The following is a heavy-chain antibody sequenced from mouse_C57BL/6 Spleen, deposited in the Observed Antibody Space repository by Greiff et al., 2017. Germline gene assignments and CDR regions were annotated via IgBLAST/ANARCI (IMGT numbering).Heavy chain of an antibody. CDR3: AKEGRGNPFAY. J-gene: IGHJ3*01. D-gene: IGHD2-1*01. Sequence: EVQLQESGPGLVKPSQSLSLTCSVTGYSITSGYYWNWIRQFPGNKLEWMGYISYDGSNNYNPSLKNRISITRDTSKNQFFLKWNSVTTEDTATYCGAKEGRGNPFAYWGQGTLVTVSA. CDR1: GYSITSGYY. V-gene: IGHV3-6*01. CDR2: ISYDGSN.